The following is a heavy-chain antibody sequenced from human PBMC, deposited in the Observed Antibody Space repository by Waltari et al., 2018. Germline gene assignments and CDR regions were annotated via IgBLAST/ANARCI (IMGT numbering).Heavy chain of an antibody. Sequence: QLQLQESGPGLVKPSETLSLTCTVSGGSISSSSYYWGWIRQPPGKGLEWIGSIYYSASTYYNPSLKSRVTISVDTSKNQFSLKLSSVTAADTAVYYCARAPMVQGPGHWFDPWGQGTLVTVSS. CDR2: IYYSAST. D-gene: IGHD3-10*01. V-gene: IGHV4-39*07. J-gene: IGHJ5*02. CDR1: GGSISSSSYY. CDR3: ARAPMVQGPGHWFDP.